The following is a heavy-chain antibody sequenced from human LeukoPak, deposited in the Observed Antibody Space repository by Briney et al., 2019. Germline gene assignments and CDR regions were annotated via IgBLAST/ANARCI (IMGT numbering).Heavy chain of an antibody. Sequence: GGSLRLSCEAYGFTFSSYAMSWVRQAPGKGLEWVSAISGSGDSTYYAVSVKGRFTISRDNSKNTLYLQMNSLRAEDTALYYCANTQYYYDSSGYLFDSWGQGTLVTVSS. CDR2: ISGSGDST. V-gene: IGHV3-23*01. CDR3: ANTQYYYDSSGYLFDS. D-gene: IGHD3-22*01. J-gene: IGHJ4*02. CDR1: GFTFSSYA.